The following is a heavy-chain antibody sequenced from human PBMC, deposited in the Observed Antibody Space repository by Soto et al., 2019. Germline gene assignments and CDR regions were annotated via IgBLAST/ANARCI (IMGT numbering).Heavy chain of an antibody. J-gene: IGHJ4*02. Sequence: QVQLVESGGGVVQPGRSLRLSYAASGFTFSSYAMHWVRQAPGKGLEWVAVISYDGSNKYYADSVKGRFTISRDNSKNTLNLQMNSLSAEDTAVYYCARDQDAGSSGYYGGIDYWGQGTLVTVSS. D-gene: IGHD3-22*01. V-gene: IGHV3-30-3*01. CDR3: ARDQDAGSSGYYGGIDY. CDR1: GFTFSSYA. CDR2: ISYDGSNK.